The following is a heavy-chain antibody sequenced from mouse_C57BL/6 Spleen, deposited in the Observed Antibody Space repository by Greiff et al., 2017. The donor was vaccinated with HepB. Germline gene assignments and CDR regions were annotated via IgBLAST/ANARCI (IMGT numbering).Heavy chain of an antibody. CDR2: ISYDGSN. V-gene: IGHV3-6*01. CDR1: GYSITSGYY. Sequence: DVQLVESGPGLVKPSQSLSLTCSVTGYSITSGYYWNWIRQFPGNKLEWMGYISYDGSNNYNPSLKNRISITRDTSKNQFFLKLNSVTTEDTATYYCARVKQDWYFDVWGTGTTVTVSS. J-gene: IGHJ1*03. CDR3: ARVKQDWYFDV.